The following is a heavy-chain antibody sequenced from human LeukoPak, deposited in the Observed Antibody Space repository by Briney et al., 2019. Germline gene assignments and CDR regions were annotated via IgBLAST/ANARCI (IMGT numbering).Heavy chain of an antibody. Sequence: SETLSLTCAVYGGSFSGYYWSWIRQPPGKGLEWIGEINHSGSTNYNPSLKSRVTISVDRSKNQFSLKLSSVTAADTAVYYCAREKNSGGLFDYWGQGTLVTVSS. J-gene: IGHJ4*02. CDR2: INHSGST. CDR1: GGSFSGYY. D-gene: IGHD3-10*01. CDR3: AREKNSGGLFDY. V-gene: IGHV4-34*01.